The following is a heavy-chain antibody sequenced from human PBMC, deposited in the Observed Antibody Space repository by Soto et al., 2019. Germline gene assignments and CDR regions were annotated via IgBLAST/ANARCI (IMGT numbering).Heavy chain of an antibody. CDR3: ARHFPGPRVEYQLPRPYYYYYGMDV. CDR1: GGSISSYD. V-gene: IGHV4-59*08. CDR2: IYYSGST. Sequence: PSETLSLTCTVSGGSISSYDWSWIRQPPGKGLEWIGYIYYSGSTNYNPSLKSRVTISVDTSKNQFSLKLSSVTAADTAVYYCARHFPGPRVEYQLPRPYYYYYGMDVWGQGTTVTVSS. J-gene: IGHJ6*02. D-gene: IGHD2-2*01.